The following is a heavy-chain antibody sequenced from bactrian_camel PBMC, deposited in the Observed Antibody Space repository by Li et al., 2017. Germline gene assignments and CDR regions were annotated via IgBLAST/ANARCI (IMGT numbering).Heavy chain of an antibody. CDR1: GVGGRYC. CDR3: AAARLLGGLSGRQALIQYMYGY. CDR2: IDDLSYT. Sequence: VESGGSLKLSCVVSGVGGRYCVGWLRQGQGKDREVVASIDDLSYTTYADSVKGRFTISKDNAKNILYLQTNSLKPEDSAMYYCAAARLLGGLSGRQALIQYMYGYWGQGTQVTV. D-gene: IGHD1*01. V-gene: IGHV3S55*01. J-gene: IGHJ4*01.